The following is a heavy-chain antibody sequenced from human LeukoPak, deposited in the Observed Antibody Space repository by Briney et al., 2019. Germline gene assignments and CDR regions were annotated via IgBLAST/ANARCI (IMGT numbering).Heavy chain of an antibody. D-gene: IGHD4-23*01. CDR3: ARIYGGDAFDI. J-gene: IGHJ3*02. V-gene: IGHV1-69*04. CDR1: GYTFTSYD. Sequence: ASVKVSCKASGYTFTSYDINWVRQATGQGLEWMGRIIPILGIANYAQKFQGRVTITADKSTSTAYMELSSLRSEDTAVYYCARIYGGDAFDIWGQGTMVTVSS. CDR2: IIPILGIA.